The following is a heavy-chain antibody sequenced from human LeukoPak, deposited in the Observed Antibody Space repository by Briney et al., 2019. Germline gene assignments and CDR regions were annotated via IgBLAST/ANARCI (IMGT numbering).Heavy chain of an antibody. CDR1: GGTFSSYA. J-gene: IGHJ4*02. CDR3: ARDADDSSGYSNFDY. CDR2: INPTGGST. Sequence: ASVKVSCKASGGTFSSYAISWVRQAPGQGLEWMGVINPTGGSTSYAHKFQGRVTMTRDTSTSTVYMELSSLRSEDTAVYYCARDADDSSGYSNFDYWGQGTLVTVSS. V-gene: IGHV1-46*01. D-gene: IGHD3-22*01.